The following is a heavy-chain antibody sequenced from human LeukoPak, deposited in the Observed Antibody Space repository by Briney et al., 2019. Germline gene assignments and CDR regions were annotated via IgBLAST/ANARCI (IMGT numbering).Heavy chain of an antibody. D-gene: IGHD4-11*01. V-gene: IGHV3-48*03. CDR2: ISSSGGTI. CDR1: GFTFSSYE. CDR3: ARGLPPVMKYYFDY. J-gene: IGHJ4*02. Sequence: GGSLRLSCAASGFTFSSYEMNWVRQAPGKGLEWVSYISSSGGTIYYADSVKGRFTISRDDSKNTLYLQMNSLRAEDTAMCYCARGLPPVMKYYFDYWGQGTLVTVSS.